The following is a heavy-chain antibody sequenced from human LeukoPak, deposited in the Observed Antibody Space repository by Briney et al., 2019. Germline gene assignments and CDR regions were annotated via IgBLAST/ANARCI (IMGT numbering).Heavy chain of an antibody. CDR3: ARESGYSYGGRYYYYGMDV. CDR2: IYYSGST. D-gene: IGHD5-18*01. Sequence: SETLSLTCTVSGGSISSYYWSWIRQPPGKGLEWIGYIYYSGSTNYNPSLKSRVTISVDTSKNQFSLKLSSVTAADTAVYYCARESGYSYGGRYYYYGMDVWGQGTTVTVSS. J-gene: IGHJ6*02. V-gene: IGHV4-59*01. CDR1: GGSISSYY.